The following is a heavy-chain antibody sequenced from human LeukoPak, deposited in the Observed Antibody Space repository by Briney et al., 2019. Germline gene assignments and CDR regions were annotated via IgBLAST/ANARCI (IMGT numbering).Heavy chain of an antibody. CDR1: GGTFSGYT. V-gene: IGHV1-69*02. CDR2: IIPILGIA. CDR3: ARSYCSSTSCYTDYYYYYYGMDV. D-gene: IGHD2-2*02. Sequence: SVKVSCKASGGTFSGYTISWVRQAPGQGLEWMGRIIPILGIANYAQKFQGRVTITADKSTSTAYMELSSLRSEDTAVYYCARSYCSSTSCYTDYYYYYYGMDVWGQGTTVTVSS. J-gene: IGHJ6*02.